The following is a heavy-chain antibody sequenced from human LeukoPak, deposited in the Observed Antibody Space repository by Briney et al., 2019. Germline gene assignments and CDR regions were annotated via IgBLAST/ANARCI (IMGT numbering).Heavy chain of an antibody. CDR3: ARDRGVAPFDY. CDR1: GYTFTTYG. Sequence: GASVKVSCKASGYTFTTYGISWVRQAPGQGLEWMGWISAYNGHTNYAQKLQGRVTMTTDTSTTTAYMELRSLRSDDTAVYYCARDRGVAPFDYWGQGTLVTVSS. D-gene: IGHD3-3*01. J-gene: IGHJ4*02. V-gene: IGHV1-18*01. CDR2: ISAYNGHT.